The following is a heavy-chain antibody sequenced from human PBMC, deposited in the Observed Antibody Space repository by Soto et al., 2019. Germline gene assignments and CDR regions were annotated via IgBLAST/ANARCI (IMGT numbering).Heavy chain of an antibody. V-gene: IGHV1-69*01. CDR1: GGTFSSYA. CDR3: ARNMVRGETDYYYYGMDV. D-gene: IGHD3-10*01. CDR2: IIPIFGTA. Sequence: QVQLVQSGAEVKKPGSSVKVSCKASGGTFSSYAISWVRQAPGQGLEWMGGIIPIFGTANYAQKFQGRVTITADECTSTAYMGLSSLRSEDTAVYYCARNMVRGETDYYYYGMDVWGQGTTVTVSS. J-gene: IGHJ6*02.